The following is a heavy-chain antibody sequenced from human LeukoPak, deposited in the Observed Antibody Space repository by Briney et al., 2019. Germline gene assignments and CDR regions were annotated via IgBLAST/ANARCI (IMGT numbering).Heavy chain of an antibody. Sequence: PGGSLRLSCAASGFTFSSYAMSWVRQAPGKGLEWVSAISGSGGSTYYADSVKGRFTISRDNSKNTLYLQMNSLRAEDTAVYYCAKDLGKYNWNADAFEIWGQGTMVTVSS. J-gene: IGHJ3*02. CDR3: AKDLGKYNWNADAFEI. V-gene: IGHV3-23*01. CDR1: GFTFSSYA. CDR2: ISGSGGST. D-gene: IGHD1-20*01.